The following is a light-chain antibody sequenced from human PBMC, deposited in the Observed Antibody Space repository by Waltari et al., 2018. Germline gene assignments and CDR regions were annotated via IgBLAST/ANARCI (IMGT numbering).Light chain of an antibody. CDR1: SSDVGGYNY. V-gene: IGLV2-14*03. Sequence: HSALTQPASVSGSPGQSITISCTGTSSDVGGYNYVSWYQQHPGKAPKLMIFDVSNRPSGVSNRFSGSKSGNTASLTVSGLQAKDEADYYCSSYISSDTLELFGGGTSLTVL. CDR2: DVS. J-gene: IGLJ2*01. CDR3: SSYISSDTLEL.